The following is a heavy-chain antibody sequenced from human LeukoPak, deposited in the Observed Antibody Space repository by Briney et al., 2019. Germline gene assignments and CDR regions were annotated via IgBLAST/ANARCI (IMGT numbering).Heavy chain of an antibody. CDR3: VSDY. CDR1: GFTFSSYG. J-gene: IGHJ4*02. V-gene: IGHV3-30*03. CDR2: ISYDGSNK. Sequence: GGSLRLSCAASGFTFSSYGMHWVRQASGKGLEWVAVISYDGSNKYYADSVKGRFTISRDNSKNTLYLQMNSLRAEDTAVYYCVSDYWGQGTLVTVSS.